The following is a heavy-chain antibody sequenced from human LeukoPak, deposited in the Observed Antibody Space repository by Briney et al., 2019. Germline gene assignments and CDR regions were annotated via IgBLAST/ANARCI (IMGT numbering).Heavy chain of an antibody. D-gene: IGHD4-17*01. J-gene: IGHJ4*02. CDR3: ARTTVATESGFGY. CDR2: IIPIFGTA. V-gene: IGHV1-69*01. CDR1: GGTFSSYA. Sequence: ASVKVSCKTSGGTFSSYAISWVRQAPGQGLEWMGGIIPIFGTANYAQKFQGRVTITADESTSTAYMELSSLRSEDTAVYYCARTTVATESGFGYWGQGTLVTVSS.